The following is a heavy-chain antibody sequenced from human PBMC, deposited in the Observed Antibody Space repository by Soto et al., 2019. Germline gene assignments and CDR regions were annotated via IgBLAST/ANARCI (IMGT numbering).Heavy chain of an antibody. D-gene: IGHD2-21*01. J-gene: IGHJ4*02. Sequence: SGGYLRLSCAASGFTFSNYGIHWVRQAPGKGLEWVAVISHDGNKEYYADSVKGRFTVSRDNSKKTVYLQMNSLRAEDTAMYYCAKVAPSISILWGFDHWSPGTLVLVSS. CDR1: GFTFSNYG. V-gene: IGHV3-30*18. CDR2: ISHDGNKE. CDR3: AKVAPSISILWGFDH.